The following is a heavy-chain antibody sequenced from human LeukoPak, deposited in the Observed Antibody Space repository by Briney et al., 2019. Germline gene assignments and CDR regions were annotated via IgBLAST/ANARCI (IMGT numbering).Heavy chain of an antibody. CDR3: ARDLMTTVTNYYYYMDV. CDR2: INPSGGTT. V-gene: IGHV1-46*01. D-gene: IGHD4-17*01. CDR1: GYTFTSYG. Sequence: ASVKVSCKASGYTFTSYGISWVRQAPGQGLEWMGIINPSGGTTTYAQKFQGRVTMTRDMSTSTVYMELSSLRSEDTAVYYCARDLMTTVTNYYYYMDVWGKGTTVTVSS. J-gene: IGHJ6*03.